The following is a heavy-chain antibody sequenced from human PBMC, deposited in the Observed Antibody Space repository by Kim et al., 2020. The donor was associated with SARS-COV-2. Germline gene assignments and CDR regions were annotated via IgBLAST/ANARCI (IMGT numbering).Heavy chain of an antibody. D-gene: IGHD3-10*01. CDR2: INYSGST. Sequence: SETLSLTCTVSGGSISSSYWSWIRQPPGKGLEWIGYINYSGSTNYNPSLKSRVTISVDTSKNQFSLKLSSVTAADTAVYYCARQEWSYTDFDYWGQGTLVTVSS. CDR1: GGSISSSY. V-gene: IGHV4-59*08. J-gene: IGHJ4*02. CDR3: ARQEWSYTDFDY.